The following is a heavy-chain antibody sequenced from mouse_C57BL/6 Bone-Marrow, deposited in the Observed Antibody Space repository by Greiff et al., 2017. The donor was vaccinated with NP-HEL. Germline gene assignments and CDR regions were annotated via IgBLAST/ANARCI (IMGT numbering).Heavy chain of an antibody. J-gene: IGHJ2*01. D-gene: IGHD6-1*01. CDR2: ISSGGDYI. Sequence: EVKVVESGEGLVKPGGSLKLSCAASGFTFSSYAMSWVRQTPEKRLEWVAYISSGGDYIYYADTVKGRFTISRDNARNTLYLQMSSLKSEDTAMYYCTREPLGFDYWGQGTTLTVSS. CDR1: GFTFSSYA. CDR3: TREPLGFDY. V-gene: IGHV5-9-1*02.